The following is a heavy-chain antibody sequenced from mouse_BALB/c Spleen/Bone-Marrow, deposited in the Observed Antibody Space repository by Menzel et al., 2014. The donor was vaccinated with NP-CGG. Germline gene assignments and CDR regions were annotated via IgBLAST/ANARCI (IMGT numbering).Heavy chain of an antibody. D-gene: IGHD1-1*01. Sequence: VKLVESGPGLVAPSQSLSINCTVSGFSLTSYGVHWVRQPPGEGLEWLGVIWSSGSTNYNSTLMSRLSITKDNSKSQVFLKMNSLQTDDTAMYYCARDRYYYGSPYWYFDVWGAGTTVTVSS. CDR3: ARDRYYYGSPYWYFDV. J-gene: IGHJ1*01. V-gene: IGHV2-9*02. CDR1: GFSLTSYG. CDR2: IWSSGST.